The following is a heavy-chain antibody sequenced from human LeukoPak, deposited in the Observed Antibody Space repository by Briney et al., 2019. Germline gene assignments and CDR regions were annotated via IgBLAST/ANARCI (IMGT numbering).Heavy chain of an antibody. Sequence: PGGSLRLSCAASGFTFSSYAMSWVRQAPGKGLEWVSAISGSGGSTYYADSVKGRFTISRDNSKNTLYLQMNSLRAEDTAVYYCAKDQAARSDYYGSGIDWGQGTLVTVSS. CDR1: GFTFSSYA. J-gene: IGHJ4*02. CDR2: ISGSGGST. V-gene: IGHV3-23*01. CDR3: AKDQAARSDYYGSGID. D-gene: IGHD3-10*01.